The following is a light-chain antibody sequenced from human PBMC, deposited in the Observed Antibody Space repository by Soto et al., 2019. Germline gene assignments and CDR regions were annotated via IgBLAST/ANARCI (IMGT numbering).Light chain of an antibody. J-gene: IGKJ1*01. Sequence: ENVLTQSPSTMALSPGERATLSCRASQSVSNNYLAWYQQQPGQAPRILIYAASNRATGIQDRFSGSGSGTESTLTISRLEPEDFAVYYCQQYGSSGTCGQGTKVDI. CDR1: QSVSNNY. V-gene: IGKV3-20*01. CDR2: AAS. CDR3: QQYGSSGT.